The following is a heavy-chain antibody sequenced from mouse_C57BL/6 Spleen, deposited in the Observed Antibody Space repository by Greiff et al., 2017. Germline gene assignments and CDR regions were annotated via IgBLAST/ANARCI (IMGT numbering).Heavy chain of an antibody. CDR1: GYTFTTYP. Sequence: LQESGAELVKPGASVKMSCKASGYTFTTYPIEWMKQNHGKSLEWIGNFHPYNDDTKYNEKFKGKATLTVEKSSSTVYLELSRLTSDDSAVYYCARGVYYSKGYWYFDVWGTGTTVTVSS. CDR2: FHPYNDDT. D-gene: IGHD2-5*01. J-gene: IGHJ1*03. CDR3: ARGVYYSKGYWYFDV. V-gene: IGHV1-47*01.